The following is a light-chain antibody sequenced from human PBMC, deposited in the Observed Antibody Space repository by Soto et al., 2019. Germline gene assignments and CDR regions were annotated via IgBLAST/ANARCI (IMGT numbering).Light chain of an antibody. J-gene: IGKJ1*01. CDR1: QSVRSSY. CDR3: QQYGDMWT. Sequence: EIVLTQSPGTLSLSPGEGATLNCRASQSVRSSYLAWYQQQPGQAPRLLIHGASRRATGIPDRFSGSGSGTDFTLTINRLEPEDFAVYFCQQYGDMWTFGQGTKVDI. CDR2: GAS. V-gene: IGKV3-20*01.